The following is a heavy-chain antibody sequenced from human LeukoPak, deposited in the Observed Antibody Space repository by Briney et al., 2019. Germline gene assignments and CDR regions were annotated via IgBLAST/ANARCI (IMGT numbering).Heavy chain of an antibody. D-gene: IGHD2-21*01. Sequence: ASVKVSCKASGYSFTGHYIHWVRQAPGQGLEWMGWINPNNGGTNYAQNFQGRVTMTRDTSISTAYMELSRLKSDDTAAYYCAREAHIGDRDYWGQGTLVTVSS. CDR1: GYSFTGHY. V-gene: IGHV1-2*02. J-gene: IGHJ4*02. CDR3: AREAHIGDRDY. CDR2: INPNNGGT.